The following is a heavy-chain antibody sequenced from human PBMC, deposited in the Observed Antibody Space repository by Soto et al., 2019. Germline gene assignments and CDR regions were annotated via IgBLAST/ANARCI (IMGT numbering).Heavy chain of an antibody. CDR2: INHSGST. J-gene: IGHJ4*02. CDR1: GDSISGYY. CDR3: AIEGSSSFLDY. D-gene: IGHD6-6*01. V-gene: IGHV4-34*01. Sequence: SETLSLTCSVSGDSISGYYWSWIRQPPGKGLEWIGEINHSGSTNYNPSLKSRVTISVDTSKNQFSLKLSSVTAADTAVYYCAIEGSSSFLDYWAQGTLVFVSA.